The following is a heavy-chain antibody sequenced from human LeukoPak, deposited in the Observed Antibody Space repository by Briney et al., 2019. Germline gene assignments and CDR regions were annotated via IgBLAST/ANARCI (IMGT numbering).Heavy chain of an antibody. J-gene: IGHJ5*02. CDR1: GFTFSSSA. CDR3: AKGPLYYYGDNAWFGP. D-gene: IGHD4-17*01. Sequence: GRSLTLSCAASGFTFSSSAMHWVRQAPGKGLEWVAVVFSDGTYKYYADSVKGRFTVSRDNSKNMLFLQMNSLRAEDTAVYYCAKGPLYYYGDNAWFGPWGQGTLVTVSS. CDR2: VFSDGTYK. V-gene: IGHV3-30*18.